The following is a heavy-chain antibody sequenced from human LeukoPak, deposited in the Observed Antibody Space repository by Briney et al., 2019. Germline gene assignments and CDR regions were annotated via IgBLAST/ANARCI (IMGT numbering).Heavy chain of an antibody. Sequence: SETLSITCTVSGGSVSSGSYYWSWIRQPPGKGLEWIGYIYYSGSTNYNPSLKSRVTISVDTSKNQFSLKLSSVTAADTAVYYCARHRRGDPFDYWGQGTLVTVSS. CDR2: IYYSGST. CDR3: ARHRRGDPFDY. J-gene: IGHJ4*02. V-gene: IGHV4-61*01. CDR1: GGSVSSGSYY. D-gene: IGHD3-10*01.